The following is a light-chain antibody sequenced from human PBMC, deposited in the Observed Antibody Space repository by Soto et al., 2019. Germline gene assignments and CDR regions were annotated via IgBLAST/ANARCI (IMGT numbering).Light chain of an antibody. CDR1: SSDVGSYNL. J-gene: IGLJ1*01. Sequence: QSALTQPASVSGSPGQSITISCTGNSSDVGSYNLVSWYQQHPGKAPKLMIYEGSKRHSGVSNRFSGSKSGNTASLTISGLQAEDEADDYCCSDAGSSTYVFGTGTKLTVL. CDR2: EGS. CDR3: CSDAGSSTYV. V-gene: IGLV2-23*01.